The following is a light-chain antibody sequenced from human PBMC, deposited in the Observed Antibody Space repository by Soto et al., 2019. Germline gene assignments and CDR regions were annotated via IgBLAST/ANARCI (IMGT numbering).Light chain of an antibody. J-gene: IGKJ5*01. CDR3: QQYDGLPT. CDR2: DAS. V-gene: IGKV1-33*01. Sequence: DIPITQSPSSLSASVGDRVTNTCQASQDISNYLNWYQQKPGKAPKVLIYDASNLGTGVPSRFSGSGSGTDFTFSISSLQPEDVATYYCQQYDGLPTFGQGSRLEIK. CDR1: QDISNY.